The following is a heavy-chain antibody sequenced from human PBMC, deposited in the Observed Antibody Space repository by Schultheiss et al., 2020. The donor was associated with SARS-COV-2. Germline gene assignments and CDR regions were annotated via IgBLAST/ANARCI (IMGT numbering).Heavy chain of an antibody. Sequence: GGSLRLSCAASGFTFTTYGMHWVRQAPGKGLEWVAVISYDGSNKYYADSVKGRFTISRDNSKNTLYLQMNSLRAEDTAVYYCARVRATVKGGNYFDYWGQGTLVTVSS. CDR1: GFTFTTYG. V-gene: IGHV3-33*05. D-gene: IGHD4-17*01. CDR2: ISYDGSNK. J-gene: IGHJ4*02. CDR3: ARVRATVKGGNYFDY.